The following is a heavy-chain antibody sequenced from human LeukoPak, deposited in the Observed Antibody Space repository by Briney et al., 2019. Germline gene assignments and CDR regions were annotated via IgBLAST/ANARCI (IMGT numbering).Heavy chain of an antibody. CDR3: ARGNLTTTMRGVTYYFDY. V-gene: IGHV4-39*07. D-gene: IGHD3-22*01. CDR1: GGSISSSSYY. J-gene: IGHJ4*02. Sequence: SETLSLTCTVSGGSISSSSYYWGWIRQPPGKGLEWIGSIYYSGSTYYNPSLKSRVTISVDTSKNQFSLKLSSVTAADTAVYYCARGNLTTTMRGVTYYFDYWGQGTLVTVSS. CDR2: IYYSGST.